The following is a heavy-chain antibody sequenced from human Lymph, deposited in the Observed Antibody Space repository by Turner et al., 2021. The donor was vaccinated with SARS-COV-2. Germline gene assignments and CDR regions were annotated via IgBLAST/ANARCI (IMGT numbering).Heavy chain of an antibody. CDR2: IYSGGST. CDR1: GFIVSSNY. V-gene: IGHV3-53*02. Sequence: EVQVVVTGGGLIQPGGSLSFSCAASGFIVSSNYMNWVRQAPGKGLEWVSLIYSGGSTYYADSVKSRFTIARDNSKNTLYLQKNSLRAEDTAVYYCARDLQLYGMDVWGQGTTVTVSS. J-gene: IGHJ6*02. D-gene: IGHD1-1*01. CDR3: ARDLQLYGMDV.